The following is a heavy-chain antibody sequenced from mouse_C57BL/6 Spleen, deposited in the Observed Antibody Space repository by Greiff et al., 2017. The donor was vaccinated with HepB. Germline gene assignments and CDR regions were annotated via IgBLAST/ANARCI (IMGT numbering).Heavy chain of an antibody. J-gene: IGHJ4*01. V-gene: IGHV1-59*01. CDR1: GYTFTSYW. D-gene: IGHD1-1*01. CDR3: ARREVAKAMDY. CDR2: IDPSDSYT. Sequence: VQLQQPGAELVRPGTSVKLSCKASGYTFTSYWMHWVKQRPGQGLEWIGVIDPSDSYTNYNQKFKGKATLAVDTSSSTAYMQLSSLTSEDSAVYYCARREVAKAMDYWGQGTSVTVSS.